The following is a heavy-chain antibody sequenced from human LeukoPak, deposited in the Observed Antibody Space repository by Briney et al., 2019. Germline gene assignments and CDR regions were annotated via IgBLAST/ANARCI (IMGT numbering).Heavy chain of an antibody. CDR1: GVSISSITYY. CDR2: MYYRGNT. V-gene: IGHV4-39*07. CDR3: ARLYGNYQNYFDY. J-gene: IGHJ4*02. Sequence: SETLSLTCTVSGVSISSITYYWGWLRHPPGKGLEGVGHMYYRGNTFYNPSLKSRVTISVDTSKNQFSLKLRSVTAADTAVYYCARLYGNYQNYFDYWGQGTLVTVSS. D-gene: IGHD1-7*01.